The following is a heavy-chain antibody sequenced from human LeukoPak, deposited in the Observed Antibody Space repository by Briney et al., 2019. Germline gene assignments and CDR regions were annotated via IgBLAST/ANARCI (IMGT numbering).Heavy chain of an antibody. CDR3: ARKIQGWFDT. Sequence: SETLSLTCTVSGASISGYYWSWIRQLPGKGLEWIGYIYTRGNTNYHPSLKSRVTISVDTSKTQFSLKLSSVTAADTAVYYCARKIQGWFDTWGQGTLVTVSS. CDR1: GASISGYY. J-gene: IGHJ5*02. CDR2: IYTRGNT. V-gene: IGHV4-4*09.